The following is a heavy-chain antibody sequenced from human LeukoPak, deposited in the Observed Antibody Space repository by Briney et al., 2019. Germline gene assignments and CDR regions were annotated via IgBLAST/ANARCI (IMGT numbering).Heavy chain of an antibody. CDR3: ARRLVQGAFDG. V-gene: IGHV4-39*01. Sequence: SETLSLTCTVSGDSISSYYWGWIRQPPGKGLEWIVTIYYSGSTYYNPSLKSRVTITVDTSKNQFSLNLSSVTAADTAVYYCARRLVQGAFDGWGQGAMVTVSS. J-gene: IGHJ3*01. CDR2: IYYSGST. D-gene: IGHD3-9*01. CDR1: GDSISSYY.